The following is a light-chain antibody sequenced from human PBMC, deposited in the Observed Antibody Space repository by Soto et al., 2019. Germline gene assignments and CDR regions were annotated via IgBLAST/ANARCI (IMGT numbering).Light chain of an antibody. V-gene: IGLV2-14*01. CDR2: DVS. CDR1: SSDVGGYNY. CDR3: SSYTTSNTRQIV. Sequence: QSVLTQPASVSVSPGQSITISCTGTSSDVGGYNYVSWYQQHPGKAPKFMTYDVSNRPSGVSNRFSGSKSGNTASLTISGLQAEDEADYYCSSYTTSNTRQIVFGTGTKVTVL. J-gene: IGLJ1*01.